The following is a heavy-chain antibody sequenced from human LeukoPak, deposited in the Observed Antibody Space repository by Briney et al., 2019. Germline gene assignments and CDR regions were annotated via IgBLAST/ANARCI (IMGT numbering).Heavy chain of an antibody. V-gene: IGHV4-34*01. CDR1: GGSFSGYY. CDR3: ARVVGVVTPYYYYYYMDV. Sequence: SESLSLTCAVYGGSFSGYYWSWIRHPPGKGLEWIGEINHSGSTNYNPSLKSRVTISVDTSKNQFSLKLSSVTAADTAVYYCARVVGVVTPYYYYYYMDVWGKGTTVTVSS. D-gene: IGHD4-23*01. J-gene: IGHJ6*03. CDR2: INHSGST.